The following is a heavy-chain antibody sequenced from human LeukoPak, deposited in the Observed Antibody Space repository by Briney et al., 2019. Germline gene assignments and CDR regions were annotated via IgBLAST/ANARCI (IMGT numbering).Heavy chain of an antibody. CDR3: AREEVGATTQLDY. CDR1: GYTFSSYF. J-gene: IGHJ4*02. CDR2: INPSGGST. Sequence: GASVKVSCKASGYTFSSYFMHWVRQAPGQGLEWMGIINPSGGSTSYAQKFQGRVTVTRDTSTSTVYMELSSLRSEDTAVYYCAREEVGATTQLDYWGQGTLVTVSS. V-gene: IGHV1-46*01. D-gene: IGHD1-26*01.